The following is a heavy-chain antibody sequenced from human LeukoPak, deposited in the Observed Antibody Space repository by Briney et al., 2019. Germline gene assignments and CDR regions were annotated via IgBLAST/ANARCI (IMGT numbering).Heavy chain of an antibody. J-gene: IGHJ4*02. V-gene: IGHV3-21*01. Sequence: GGSLRLSCAASGFTFSSYSMNWVRQAPGKGLEWVSSISSSSSYIYYADSVKGRFTISRDNAKNSLYLQMNSLRAEDTAVYYCARDGQDIAVVPAANESYYFDYWGQGTLVTVSS. D-gene: IGHD2-2*01. CDR3: ARDGQDIAVVPAANESYYFDY. CDR2: ISSSSSYI. CDR1: GFTFSSYS.